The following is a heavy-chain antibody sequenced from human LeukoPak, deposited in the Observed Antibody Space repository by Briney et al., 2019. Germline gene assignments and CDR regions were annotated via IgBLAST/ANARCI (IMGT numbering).Heavy chain of an antibody. CDR2: IGSSGSYI. D-gene: IGHD5-18*01. CDR1: GFTCSSYH. CDR3: ARRATTERGHSYGLDF. J-gene: IGHJ4*02. Sequence: GGSLRLSCEVSGFTCSSYHMNWVRQAPGKGLEWVSSIGSSGSYIYYADSLTGRFTISRDNAKNSLYLQMNSLRAEDTAMYYCARRATTERGHSYGLDFWGQGTLVTVSS. V-gene: IGHV3-21*01.